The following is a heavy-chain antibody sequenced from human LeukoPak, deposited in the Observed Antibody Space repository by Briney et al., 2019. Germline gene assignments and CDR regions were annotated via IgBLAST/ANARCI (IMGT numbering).Heavy chain of an antibody. CDR3: ARVGRAYSSSWYVDY. CDR1: GFTFSDYY. D-gene: IGHD6-13*01. V-gene: IGHV3-11*05. Sequence: KPGGSLRLSCAASGFTFSDYYMSWIRQAPGKGLEGVAYISSSSTYTNYADSVKGRFTISRDNAKNSLYLQMNSLRAEDTAVYYCARVGRAYSSSWYVDYWGQGTLVTVSS. CDR2: ISSSSTYT. J-gene: IGHJ4*02.